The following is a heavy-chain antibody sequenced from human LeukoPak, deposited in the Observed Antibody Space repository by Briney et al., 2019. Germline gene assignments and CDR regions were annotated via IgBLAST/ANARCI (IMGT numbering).Heavy chain of an antibody. V-gene: IGHV3-21*04. CDR3: AREDHSNYEY. D-gene: IGHD4-11*01. Sequence: PGGSLRLSCAASGFTFNSYSMNWVRQAPGKGLEWVSSIGSRSSSIYYADSVKGRFTISRDNAKNSLFLQMKSLRAEDTAVYYCAREDHSNYEYWGQGTLVAVSS. CDR2: IGSRSSSI. CDR1: GFTFNSYS. J-gene: IGHJ4*02.